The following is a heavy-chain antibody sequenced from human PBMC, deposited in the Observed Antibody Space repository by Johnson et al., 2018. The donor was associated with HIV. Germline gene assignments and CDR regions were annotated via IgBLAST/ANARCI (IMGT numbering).Heavy chain of an antibody. CDR3: ARVQWLILDAFDI. Sequence: VQLVESGGGLVQPGRSLRLSCAASGFTFDDYAMHWVRQAPGKGLEWVSGISWNSGSIGYADSVKGRFSISRDNSKNTLYLQMNSLRAEDTAVYYCARVQWLILDAFDIWGQGTMVTVSS. CDR1: GFTFDDYA. V-gene: IGHV3-9*01. CDR2: ISWNSGSI. D-gene: IGHD6-19*01. J-gene: IGHJ3*02.